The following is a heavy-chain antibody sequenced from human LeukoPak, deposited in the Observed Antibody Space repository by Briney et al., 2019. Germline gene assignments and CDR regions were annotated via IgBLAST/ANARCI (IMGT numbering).Heavy chain of an antibody. CDR1: GYSISSGYY. Sequence: PSETLSLTCTVSGYSISSGYYWGWIRQPPGQGLEWIGSIYHSGSTYYNPSLKSRVTISVDTSKNQFSLKLSSVTAADTAVYYCARDRGTWNDDGFDYWGQGTLVTVSS. V-gene: IGHV4-38-2*02. J-gene: IGHJ4*02. CDR2: IYHSGST. CDR3: ARDRGTWNDDGFDY. D-gene: IGHD1-1*01.